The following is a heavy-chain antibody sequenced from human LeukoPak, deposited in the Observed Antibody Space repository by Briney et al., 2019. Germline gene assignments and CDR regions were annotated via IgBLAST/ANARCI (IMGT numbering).Heavy chain of an antibody. Sequence: SETLSLTCAVYGGSFSGYYWSWIRQPPGKGLEWIGEISHSGSTNYNPSLKSRVTISVDTSKNQFSLKLSSVTAADTAVYYCARTGGTTVTRIDYWGQGTLVTVSS. D-gene: IGHD4-17*01. CDR1: GGSFSGYY. CDR3: ARTGGTTVTRIDY. J-gene: IGHJ4*02. CDR2: ISHSGST. V-gene: IGHV4-34*01.